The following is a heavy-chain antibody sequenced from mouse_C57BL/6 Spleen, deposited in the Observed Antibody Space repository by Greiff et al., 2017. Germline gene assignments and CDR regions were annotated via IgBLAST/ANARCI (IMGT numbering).Heavy chain of an antibody. CDR1: GYTFTSYW. Sequence: QVQLKQPGAELVKPGASVKMSCKASGYTFTSYWITWVKQRPGQGLEWIGDIYPGSGSTNYNEKFKSKATLTVDTSSSTAYMQLSSLTSEDSAVYYCARSGIYYSNYKFAYWGQGTLVTVSA. D-gene: IGHD2-5*01. CDR3: ARSGIYYSNYKFAY. CDR2: IYPGSGST. V-gene: IGHV1-55*01. J-gene: IGHJ3*01.